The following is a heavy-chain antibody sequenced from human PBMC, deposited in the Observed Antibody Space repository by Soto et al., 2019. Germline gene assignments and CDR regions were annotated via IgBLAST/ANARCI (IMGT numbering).Heavy chain of an antibody. CDR1: GGSISSSNYY. CDR2: IYYSGST. D-gene: IGHD1-26*01. V-gene: IGHV4-39*01. J-gene: IGHJ4*02. Sequence: SETLSLTCTVSGGSISSSNYYWGWIRQSPGKGLEWIGSIYYSGSTYYNPSLKSRVTISVDMSKNQFSLKLTSATAADTAVYYCARISGSSTFGYWGQGTLVTVSS. CDR3: ARISGSSTFGY.